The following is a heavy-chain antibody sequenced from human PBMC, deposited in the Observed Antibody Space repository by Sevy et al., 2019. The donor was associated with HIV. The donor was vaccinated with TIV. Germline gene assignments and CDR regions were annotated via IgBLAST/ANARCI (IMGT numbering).Heavy chain of an antibody. J-gene: IGHJ4*02. CDR3: TTLPFGVNEYYFDY. CDR2: IKSKTDGGTT. CDR1: GFTFSRYW. D-gene: IGHD3-16*01. Sequence: GGSLRLSCAASGFTFSRYWMSWVRQAPGKGLEWVGRIKSKTDGGTTDYAAPVKGRFTISRDDSKNTLYLQMNSLKTEDTAVYYCTTLPFGVNEYYFDYWGQGTLVTVSS. V-gene: IGHV3-15*01.